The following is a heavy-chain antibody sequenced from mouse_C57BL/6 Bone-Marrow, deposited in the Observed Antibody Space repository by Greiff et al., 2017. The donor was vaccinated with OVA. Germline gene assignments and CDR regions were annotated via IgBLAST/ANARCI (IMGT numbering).Heavy chain of an antibody. CDR1: GYTFTSYW. J-gene: IGHJ4*01. CDR3: AMPITTVVADYYAMDY. Sequence: QVQLQQPGAELVKPGASVKVSCKASGYTFTSYWMHWVKQRPGQGLEWIGRIHPSDSDTNYNQKFKGKATLTVDKSSSTAYMQLSSLTSEDSAVYYCAMPITTVVADYYAMDYWGQGTSVTVSS. D-gene: IGHD1-1*01. CDR2: IHPSDSDT. V-gene: IGHV1-74*01.